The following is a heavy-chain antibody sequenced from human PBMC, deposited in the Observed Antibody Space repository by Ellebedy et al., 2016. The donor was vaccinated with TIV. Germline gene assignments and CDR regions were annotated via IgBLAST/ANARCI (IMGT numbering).Heavy chain of an antibody. CDR3: TVRGLRFGNY. CDR1: GFTFDDFA. CDR2: ISWNSNRL. D-gene: IGHD5-12*01. Sequence: GGSLRLXCAASGFTFDDFAMHWVRQPPGKGLEWVSSISWNSNRLEVADSMKGRFTISRDNANNFLYLQMNSLRAEDTAVYYCTVRGLRFGNYWGQGTLVTVSS. V-gene: IGHV3-9*01. J-gene: IGHJ4*02.